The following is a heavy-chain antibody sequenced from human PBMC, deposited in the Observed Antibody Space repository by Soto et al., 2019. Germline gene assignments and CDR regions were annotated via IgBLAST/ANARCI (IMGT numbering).Heavy chain of an antibody. Sequence: TSETLSLTCTVSGGSITRYYWSWIRHPPGEGMEWIGYVSYNGNTDYNPSLKSRVSISVDTSKNEFSLKLNSLTAADAAIYFCSRQQYTVVTAFEVWGRGAMVTV. CDR2: VSYNGNT. CDR1: GGSITRYY. J-gene: IGHJ3*01. D-gene: IGHD2-15*01. CDR3: SRQQYTVVTAFEV. V-gene: IGHV4-59*01.